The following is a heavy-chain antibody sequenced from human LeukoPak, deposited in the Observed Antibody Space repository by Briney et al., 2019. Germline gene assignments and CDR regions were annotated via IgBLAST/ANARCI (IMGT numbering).Heavy chain of an antibody. J-gene: IGHJ4*02. D-gene: IGHD3-10*02. CDR3: ARGLFGELLPEWYYFDY. V-gene: IGHV3-21*01. Sequence: GGSLRLSCAASGFTFSDYSMNWVRQAPGKGLEWVSSISSSSRYIYSADSVKGRFTISRDNAKNSLSLQMNSLRAEDTAVYYCARGLFGELLPEWYYFDYWGQGTLVTVSS. CDR1: GFTFSDYS. CDR2: ISSSSRYI.